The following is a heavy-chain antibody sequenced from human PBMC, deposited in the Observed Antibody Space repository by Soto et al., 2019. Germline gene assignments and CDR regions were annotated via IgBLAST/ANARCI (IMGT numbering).Heavy chain of an antibody. D-gene: IGHD2-15*01. J-gene: IGHJ5*02. V-gene: IGHV1-69*12. Sequence: QVQLVQSGAEVKKPGSSVKVSCKASGGTFSSYAISWVRQAPGQGLEWMGGIIPIFGTANYAQKFQGRVTIPADESTSTAYMELSSLRSEDTAVYYCARDPLGVVAARGGNWFDPWGQGTLVTVSS. CDR2: IIPIFGTA. CDR3: ARDPLGVVAARGGNWFDP. CDR1: GGTFSSYA.